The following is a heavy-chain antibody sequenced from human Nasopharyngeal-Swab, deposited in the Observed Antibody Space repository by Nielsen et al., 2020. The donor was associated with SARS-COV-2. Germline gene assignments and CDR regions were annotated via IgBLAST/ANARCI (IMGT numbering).Heavy chain of an antibody. J-gene: IGHJ6*02. V-gene: IGHV4-4*02. CDR1: GGSISSSNW. D-gene: IGHD2-2*01. CDR3: ARTYIVVVPAAMGYYYYGMDV. CDR2: IYHSGST. Sequence: SETLSLTCAVSGGSISSSNWWSLVRQPPGTGLEWIGEIYHSGSTNYNPSLKSRVTISVDKSKNQFSLKLSSVTAADTAVYYCARTYIVVVPAAMGYYYYGMDVWGQGTTVTVSS.